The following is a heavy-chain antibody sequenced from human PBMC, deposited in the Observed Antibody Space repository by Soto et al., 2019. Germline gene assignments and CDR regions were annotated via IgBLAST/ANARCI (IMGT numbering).Heavy chain of an antibody. CDR2: INPNSGGT. CDR1: GYTLTGYY. CDR3: ARGEGGPYYYGSGSDRRDYYYYGMDV. J-gene: IGHJ6*02. V-gene: IGHV1-2*04. Sequence: ASVKVSCKASGYTLTGYYMGWVRQAPGQGLEWMGWINPNSGGTNYAQKFQGWVTMTRDTSISTAYMELSRLRSDDTAVYYCARGEGGPYYYGSGSDRRDYYYYGMDVWGQGTTVTVSS. D-gene: IGHD3-10*01.